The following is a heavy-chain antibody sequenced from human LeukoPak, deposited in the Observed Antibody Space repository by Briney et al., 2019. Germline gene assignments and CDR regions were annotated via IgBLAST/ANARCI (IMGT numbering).Heavy chain of an antibody. CDR2: IYYSGST. V-gene: IGHV4-59*12. J-gene: IGHJ4*02. CDR3: ARVSFRYYDFWSGSRNEVFDY. CDR1: GGSISSYY. Sequence: PSETLSLTCTVSGGSISSYYWSWIRQPPGKGLEWTGYIYYSGSTNYNPSLKSRVTISVDTSKNQFSLKLSSVTAADTAVYYCARVSFRYYDFWSGSRNEVFDYWGQGTLVTVSS. D-gene: IGHD3-3*01.